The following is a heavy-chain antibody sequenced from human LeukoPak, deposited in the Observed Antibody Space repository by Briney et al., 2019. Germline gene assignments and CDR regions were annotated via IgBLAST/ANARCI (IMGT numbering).Heavy chain of an antibody. D-gene: IGHD3-16*01. V-gene: IGHV3-23*01. CDR3: AKRIYYDYVWGSSSGAFDI. J-gene: IGHJ3*02. CDR1: GFTFSSYA. Sequence: GGSLRLSCAASGFTFSSYAMTWVRQAPGKGLEWVSAISGSGSSTYDADSVKGRFTISRDNSKNTLYLQMNSLRVEDTAVYYCAKRIYYDYVWGSSSGAFDIWGQGAMVTVSS. CDR2: ISGSGSST.